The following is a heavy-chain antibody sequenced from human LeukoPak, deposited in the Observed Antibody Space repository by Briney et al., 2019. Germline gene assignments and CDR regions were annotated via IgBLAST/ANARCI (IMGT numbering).Heavy chain of an antibody. D-gene: IGHD4-17*01. Sequence: SETLSLTCTVSGGSISSYYWSWIRQPPGKGLEWIGYIYYSGSTNYNPSLKSRVTISVDTPKNQFSLKLSSVTAADTAVYYCARSRPMTTVTYFDYWGQGTLVTVSS. CDR3: ARSRPMTTVTYFDY. CDR2: IYYSGST. CDR1: GGSISSYY. V-gene: IGHV4-59*01. J-gene: IGHJ4*02.